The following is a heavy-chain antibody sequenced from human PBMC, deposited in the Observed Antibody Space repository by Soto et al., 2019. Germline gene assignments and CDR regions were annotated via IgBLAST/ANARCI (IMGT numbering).Heavy chain of an antibody. CDR1: GGTFSSYA. CDR2: IIPIFGTA. J-gene: IGHJ6*02. Sequence: SVKVSCKASGGTFSSYAISWVRQAPGQGLEWMGGIIPIFGTANYAQKFQGRVTITADESTSTAYMELSSLRSEDTAVYYCAGGDIVVVPAAIRDYYYYYGMDVWGQGTKVTVYS. V-gene: IGHV1-69*13. CDR3: AGGDIVVVPAAIRDYYYYYGMDV. D-gene: IGHD2-2*02.